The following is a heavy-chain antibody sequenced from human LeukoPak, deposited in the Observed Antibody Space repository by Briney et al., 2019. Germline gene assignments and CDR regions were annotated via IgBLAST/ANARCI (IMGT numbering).Heavy chain of an antibody. D-gene: IGHD5-12*01. J-gene: IGHJ4*02. CDR1: GFTFSSYW. CDR2: INSDGSST. CDR3: ARGLVATTPFDY. V-gene: IGHV3-74*01. Sequence: GGSLRLSCAASGFTFSSYWMHWVRHATGKGLVWVSRINSDGSSTSYADSVKGRFTISRDNAKNTLYLQMNSLRAEDTAVYYCARGLVATTPFDYWGQGTLVTVSS.